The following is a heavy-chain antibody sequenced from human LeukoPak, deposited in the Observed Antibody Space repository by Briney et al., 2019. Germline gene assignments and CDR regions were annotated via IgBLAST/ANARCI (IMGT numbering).Heavy chain of an antibody. V-gene: IGHV3-23*01. CDR3: AKDLSVPGVYYGSGSYYSIFDY. CDR2: ISSSGRAT. D-gene: IGHD3-10*01. Sequence: GGSLRLSCAASGFIFNSYAMGWVRQAPERGLEWVSTISSSGRATYFADSVKGRFTISRDNSKNTLYLQMNSLRAEDTAVYYCAKDLSVPGVYYGSGSYYSIFDYWGQGTLVTVSS. J-gene: IGHJ4*02. CDR1: GFIFNSYA.